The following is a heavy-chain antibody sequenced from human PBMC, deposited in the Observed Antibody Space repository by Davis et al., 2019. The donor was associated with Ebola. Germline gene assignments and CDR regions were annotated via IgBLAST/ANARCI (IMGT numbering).Heavy chain of an antibody. D-gene: IGHD2/OR15-2a*01. J-gene: IGHJ4*02. V-gene: IGHV3-23*01. CDR3: ASYCNYTDCSYFDC. CDR1: GFTFISYD. Sequence: PGGSLRLSCAASGFTFISYDMSWVRQVPGKGLEWVSTISTNEGHTHYSDSVKGRFTISRDNSKNTLYLQMNSLRAEDTATYYCASYCNYTDCSYFDCWGQGTMVAVSS. CDR2: ISTNEGHT.